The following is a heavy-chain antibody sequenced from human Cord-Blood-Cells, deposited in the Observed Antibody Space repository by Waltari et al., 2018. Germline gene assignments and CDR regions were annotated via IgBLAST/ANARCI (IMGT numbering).Heavy chain of an antibody. Sequence: EVQLVESGGGLVKPGGSLRLSCAASGFTFSSYSMNWVRQAPGKGLEVVASVSSSSSDIYYADSVKGRFTISRDNAKNSLYRQMNSLRAEDTAVYYCARESGQGNYWGQGTLVTVSS. J-gene: IGHJ4*02. CDR1: GFTFSSYS. CDR3: ARESGQGNY. D-gene: IGHD2-8*02. V-gene: IGHV3-21*01. CDR2: VSSSSSDI.